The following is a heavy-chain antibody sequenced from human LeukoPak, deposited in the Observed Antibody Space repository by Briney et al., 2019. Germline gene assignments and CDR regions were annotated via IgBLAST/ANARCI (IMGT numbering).Heavy chain of an antibody. V-gene: IGHV3-7*01. J-gene: IGHJ3*02. CDR3: ARDLAGPPQEAFDI. CDR2: IKQDGSEK. Sequence: GGSLRLSCAASGLTFSSYWMSWVRQAPGKGLEWVANIKQDGSEKHYVDSVTGRFTTSRDNTKNSLYLQMNSLRADDTAVYYCARDLAGPPQEAFDIWGQGTMVTVSS. CDR1: GLTFSSYW.